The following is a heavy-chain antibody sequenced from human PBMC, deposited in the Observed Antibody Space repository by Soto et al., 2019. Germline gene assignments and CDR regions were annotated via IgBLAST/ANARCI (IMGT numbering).Heavy chain of an antibody. CDR3: ARVAVAARPRWYKWFDP. Sequence: QEQLVQSGAEVKKPGASVTVSCKTSGYTFTDYDINWVRQATGQGLEWIGWMNPNSGETGYAQTFQGRVTMTRSASLSTACLELSSLRSEDTAVYYCARVAVAARPRWYKWFDPWGEGTLVTVSS. J-gene: IGHJ5*02. D-gene: IGHD2-15*01. V-gene: IGHV1-8*01. CDR1: GYTFTDYD. CDR2: MNPNSGET.